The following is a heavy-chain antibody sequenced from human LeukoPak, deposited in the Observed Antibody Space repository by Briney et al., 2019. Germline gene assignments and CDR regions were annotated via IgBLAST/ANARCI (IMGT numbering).Heavy chain of an antibody. D-gene: IGHD2-21*02. V-gene: IGHV1-69*04. CDR1: GGTFSSYA. CDR2: IVPILGIA. Sequence: SVKVSCKASGGTFSSYAISWVRQAPGQGLEWMGRIVPILGIANYAQKFQGRVTITADKSTSTAYMELSSLRSEDTAVYYCAKGGAYCGGDCYSPLDCWGQGTLVTVSS. CDR3: AKGGAYCGGDCYSPLDC. J-gene: IGHJ4*02.